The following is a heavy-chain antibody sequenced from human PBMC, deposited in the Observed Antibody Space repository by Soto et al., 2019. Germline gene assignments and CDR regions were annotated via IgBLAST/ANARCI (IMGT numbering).Heavy chain of an antibody. Sequence: EVQLVESGGGLVQPGGSRRLSCAASGFTFSDYWMHWFRQAPGKGLVWVSRIRGDGSSTSHAGSVRGRLTISRDNAKDTLYLQMNSLTVEATAIYSCATVAVGAPRSWYFDLWGPGTLVPVSS. CDR2: IRGDGSST. CDR3: ATVAVGAPRSWYFDL. D-gene: IGHD2-2*01. J-gene: IGHJ2*01. V-gene: IGHV3-74*01. CDR1: GFTFSDYW.